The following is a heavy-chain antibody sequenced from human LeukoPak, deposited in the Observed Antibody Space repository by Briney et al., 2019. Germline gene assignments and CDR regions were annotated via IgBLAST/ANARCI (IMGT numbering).Heavy chain of an antibody. CDR3: ASLPTAASYMDV. CDR1: GFTFSNFW. D-gene: IGHD6-25*01. CDR2: INQDGTEK. J-gene: IGHJ6*03. V-gene: IGHV3-7*01. Sequence: GGSLRLSCADSGFTFSNFWMSWVRQAPGKGLEWVANINQDGTEKYYVDSVKGRFTISRDNAKTSLYLQMNSLRAEDTAVYYCASLPTAASYMDVWGKGTTVTVSS.